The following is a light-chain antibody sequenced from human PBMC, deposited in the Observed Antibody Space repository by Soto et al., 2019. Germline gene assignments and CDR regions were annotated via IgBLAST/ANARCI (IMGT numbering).Light chain of an antibody. V-gene: IGLV2-14*01. CDR2: EVS. CDR3: SSYTSSSTRV. CDR1: SIDVSGYNY. J-gene: IGLJ1*01. Sequence: QSALTQPASMSGSPGQSITISCTGTSIDVSGYNYVSRYQQHPGKATKLMIYEVSNRPSGVSNRFSGSKSGNTASLTISGLQAEDDADYYCSSYTSSSTRVFGTGTKVTVL.